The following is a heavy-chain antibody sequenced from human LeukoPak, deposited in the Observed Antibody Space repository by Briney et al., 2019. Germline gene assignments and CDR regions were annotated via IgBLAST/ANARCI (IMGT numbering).Heavy chain of an antibody. CDR1: GFTVSSNY. Sequence: GGSLRLSCAASGFTVSSNYMSWVRQAPGKGLEWVSVIYSGGSTYYTDSVKGRFTISRDNSKNTLYLQMNSLRAEDTAVYYCARHHDYGEIDYWGQGTLVTVSS. J-gene: IGHJ4*02. CDR3: ARHHDYGEIDY. V-gene: IGHV3-53*01. D-gene: IGHD4-17*01. CDR2: IYSGGST.